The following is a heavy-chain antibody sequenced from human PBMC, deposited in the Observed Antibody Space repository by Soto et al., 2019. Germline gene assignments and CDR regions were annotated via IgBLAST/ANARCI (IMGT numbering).Heavy chain of an antibody. CDR3: AKDFVAHDYILYYFDY. J-gene: IGHJ4*02. D-gene: IGHD4-4*01. Sequence: GGSLRLSCAASGFTFSSYGMHWVRQAPGKGLEWVAVISYDGSNKYYADSVKGRFTISRDNSKNTLYLQMNSLRAEDTAVYYCAKDFVAHDYILYYFDYWGQGTLVTVSS. V-gene: IGHV3-30*18. CDR1: GFTFSSYG. CDR2: ISYDGSNK.